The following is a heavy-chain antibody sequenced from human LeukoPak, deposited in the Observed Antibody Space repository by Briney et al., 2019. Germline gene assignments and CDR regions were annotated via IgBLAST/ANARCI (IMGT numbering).Heavy chain of an antibody. CDR3: ARDSSSWDLYYYYMDV. CDR1: GYTFTSYA. D-gene: IGHD6-13*01. J-gene: IGHJ6*03. Sequence: ASVKVSCKASGYTFTSYAINWVRQATGQGLEWMGWMNPNSGNTGYAQKFQGRVTMTRNTSISTAYMELSSLRSEDTAVYYCARDSSSWDLYYYYMDVWGKGTTVTVSS. CDR2: MNPNSGNT. V-gene: IGHV1-8*01.